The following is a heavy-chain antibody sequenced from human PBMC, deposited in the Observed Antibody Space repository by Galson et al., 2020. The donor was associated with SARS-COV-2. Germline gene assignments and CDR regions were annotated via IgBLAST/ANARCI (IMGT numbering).Heavy chain of an antibody. CDR1: GYSISSGYY. CDR3: ARDDSSGYFGVPLDY. V-gene: IGHV4-38-2*02. D-gene: IGHD3-22*01. CDR2: IYHSGRT. Sequence: SETLSLTCTVSGYSISSGYYWGWIRTPPGKGLEWIGSIYHSGRTYYNPSLTSRVTISVDTSKNQFSLKLSSVTAADTAVYYCARDDSSGYFGVPLDYWGQGTLVTVSS. J-gene: IGHJ4*02.